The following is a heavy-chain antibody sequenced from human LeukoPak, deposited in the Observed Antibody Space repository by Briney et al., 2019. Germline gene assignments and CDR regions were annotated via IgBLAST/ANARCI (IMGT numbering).Heavy chain of an antibody. CDR3: ARDGIGGDDFWSGYTDNWFDP. J-gene: IGHJ5*02. D-gene: IGHD3-3*01. V-gene: IGHV1-18*01. CDR2: ISAYNGNT. CDR1: GYTFTSYG. Sequence: ASVNVSCKASGYTFTSYGISWMRQAPGQGLEWMGWISAYNGNTNYAQKLQGRVTMTTDTSTSTAYMELRSLRSDDTAVYYCARDGIGGDDFWSGYTDNWFDPWGQGTLVTVSS.